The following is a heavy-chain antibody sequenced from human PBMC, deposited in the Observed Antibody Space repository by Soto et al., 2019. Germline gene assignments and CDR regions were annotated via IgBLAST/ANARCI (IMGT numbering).Heavy chain of an antibody. D-gene: IGHD3-22*01. CDR2: IYYSGST. CDR3: AGTYYDSSGYPYPYYGMAV. Sequence: PSETLSLTCTVSGGSISSGGYYWSWIRQHPGKGLEWIGYIYYSGSTYYNPSLKSRVTISVDTSKNQFSLKLSSVTAADTAVYYCAGTYYDSSGYPYPYYGMAVWGQGTTVTVSS. J-gene: IGHJ6*02. V-gene: IGHV4-31*03. CDR1: GGSISSGGYY.